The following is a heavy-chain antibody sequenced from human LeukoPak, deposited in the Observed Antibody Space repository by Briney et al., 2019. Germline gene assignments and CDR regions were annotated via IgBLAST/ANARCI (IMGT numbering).Heavy chain of an antibody. D-gene: IGHD3-9*01. CDR2: INHSGST. J-gene: IGHJ4*02. Sequence: SETLSLTCAVYGGSFSGYYWSWIRQPPGKGLEWIAEINHSGSTNYNPSLKSRVTISVDTSKNQFSLKLSSVTAADTAVYYCARGYRSDSYYDILTGYYRVAGKTFDYWGQGTLVTVSS. CDR1: GGSFSGYY. CDR3: ARGYRSDSYYDILTGYYRVAGKTFDY. V-gene: IGHV4-34*01.